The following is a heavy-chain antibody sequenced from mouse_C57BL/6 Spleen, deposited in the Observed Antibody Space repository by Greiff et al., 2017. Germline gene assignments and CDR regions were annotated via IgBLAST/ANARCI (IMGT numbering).Heavy chain of an antibody. CDR1: GYTFTSHR. D-gene: IGHD2-5*01. V-gene: IGHV1-53*01. J-gene: IGHJ4*01. CDR3: AREDSNYLYYAMDY. Sequence: QVQLQQPGTELVKPGAPVKLSRKASGYTFTSHRMHWVKQRPGQGPEWIGNINPSNGGTNYNEKFKSKATLTVAKSSSTAHMQLSRPTSDDPAVYYCAREDSNYLYYAMDYWGQGTSVTVSS. CDR2: INPSNGGT.